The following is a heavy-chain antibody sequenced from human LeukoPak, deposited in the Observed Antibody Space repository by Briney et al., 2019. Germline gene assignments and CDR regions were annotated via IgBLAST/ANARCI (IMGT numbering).Heavy chain of an antibody. CDR1: GFTFSNAW. D-gene: IGHD3-22*01. CDR2: IKSKTDGGTT. Sequence: PGGSLRLSCAASGFTFSNAWMNWVRQAPGKGLEWVGRIKSKTDGGTTDYAAPVKGRFTISRDDSKNTLYLQMNSLKAEDTAVYYCSTTYYYDSSEGYWGQGTLVTVSS. V-gene: IGHV3-15*07. J-gene: IGHJ4*02. CDR3: STTYYYDSSEGY.